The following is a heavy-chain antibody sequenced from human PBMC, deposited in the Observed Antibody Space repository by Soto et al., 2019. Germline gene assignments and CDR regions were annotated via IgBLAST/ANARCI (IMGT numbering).Heavy chain of an antibody. Sequence: NPYETLSLNCNAYVGPISSYLWSWMRQPHGKGLERIRYIYYSASTNYNPSLKSRVNISVDTHKNQFSLKLSSVTVADTAVYYCARDQPLYYDFWSGYSVSAPGGNFDIWGQGTMVTVS. D-gene: IGHD3-3*01. CDR2: IYYSAST. CDR1: VGPISSYL. J-gene: IGHJ3*02. CDR3: ARDQPLYYDFWSGYSVSAPGGNFDI. V-gene: IGHV4-59*01.